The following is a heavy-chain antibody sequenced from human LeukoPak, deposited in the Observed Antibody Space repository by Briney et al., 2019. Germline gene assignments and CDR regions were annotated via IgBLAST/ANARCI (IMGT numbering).Heavy chain of an antibody. CDR1: GGSISSYY. CDR3: ASPLISNYYGSGRALGYFDL. J-gene: IGHJ2*01. Sequence: SDTLSLTCTVSGGSISSYYWSWIRQPPGKGLEWIGYIYYSGSTYYNPSLKSRVTISVDTSKNQFSLKLSSVTAADTAVYYCASPLISNYYGSGRALGYFDLWGRGTLVAVPS. V-gene: IGHV4-59*08. D-gene: IGHD3-10*01. CDR2: IYYSGST.